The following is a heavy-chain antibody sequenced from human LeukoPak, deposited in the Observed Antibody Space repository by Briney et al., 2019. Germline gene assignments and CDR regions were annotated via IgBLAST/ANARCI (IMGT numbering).Heavy chain of an antibody. CDR2: ISGSGGTT. J-gene: IGHJ5*02. V-gene: IGHV3-23*01. CDR1: GFTFSSYA. CDR3: AKEPREYCSSTSCPNWTDP. D-gene: IGHD2-2*01. Sequence: PGGSLRLSCAASGFTFSSYAMSWVRQAPGKGLEWVSAISGSGGTTYYADSVKGRFTISRDNSKNTLYLQMNSLRAEDTAVYYCAKEPREYCSSTSCPNWTDPWGQGTLVTVSS.